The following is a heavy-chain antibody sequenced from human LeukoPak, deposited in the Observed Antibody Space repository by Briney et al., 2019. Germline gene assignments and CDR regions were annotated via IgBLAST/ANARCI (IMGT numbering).Heavy chain of an antibody. CDR1: GGTFSSYA. D-gene: IGHD4-17*01. J-gene: IGHJ1*01. CDR2: IIPILGIA. CDR3: ARDQATGYGPGQH. Sequence: ASVKVSCKASGGTFSSYAISWVRQAPGQGLEWMGRIIPILGIANYAQKFQGRVTITADKSTSTAYMELSSLRSEDTAVYYCARDQATGYGPGQHWGQGTLVTVSS. V-gene: IGHV1-69*04.